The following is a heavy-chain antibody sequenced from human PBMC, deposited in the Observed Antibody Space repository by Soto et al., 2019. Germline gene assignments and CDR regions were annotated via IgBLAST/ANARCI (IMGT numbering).Heavy chain of an antibody. CDR1: GFTFSNAW. Sequence: GGSLRLSCAASGFTFSNAWMSWVRQAPGKGLEWVGRIKSKTDGGTTDYAAPVKGRFTISRDDSKNTLYLQMNSLKTEDTAVYYCTTYGRITIFGVVIRYYMDVWGKGTTVTVSS. CDR2: IKSKTDGGTT. J-gene: IGHJ6*03. CDR3: TTYGRITIFGVVIRYYMDV. V-gene: IGHV3-15*01. D-gene: IGHD3-3*01.